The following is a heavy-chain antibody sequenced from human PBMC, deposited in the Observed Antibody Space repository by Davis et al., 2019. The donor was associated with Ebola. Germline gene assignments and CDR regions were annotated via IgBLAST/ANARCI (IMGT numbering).Heavy chain of an antibody. J-gene: IGHJ4*02. V-gene: IGHV3-33*08. CDR1: GFTFSNYG. Sequence: PGGSLRLSCAASGFTFSNYGMHWVRQAPGKGLEWVADIWHDGRRKYYVDSVKGRFTISRDSAKNSLYLQMNSLRDEDTAVYYCARARHEFWSGYLADYWGQGTLVTVSS. CDR3: ARARHEFWSGYLADY. D-gene: IGHD3-3*01. CDR2: IWHDGRRK.